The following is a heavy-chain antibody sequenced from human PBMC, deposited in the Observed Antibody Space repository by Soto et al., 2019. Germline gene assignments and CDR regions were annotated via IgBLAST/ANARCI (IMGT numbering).Heavy chain of an antibody. J-gene: IGHJ3*02. V-gene: IGHV3-23*01. CDR2: ISGSGGAT. Sequence: EVHLLESGGGLVQPGGSLRLSCAVSESTFNNYAMTWVRQAPGKGLQWVSGISGSGGATYYADSVKGRFTISRDNSKNTVFLRMNSLGVEDTAVYHCVGDYGGVDGFDIWGPGTRVTVAS. D-gene: IGHD4-17*01. CDR3: VGDYGGVDGFDI. CDR1: ESTFNNYA.